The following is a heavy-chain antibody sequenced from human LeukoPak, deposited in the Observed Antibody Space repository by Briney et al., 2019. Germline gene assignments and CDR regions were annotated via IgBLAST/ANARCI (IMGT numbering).Heavy chain of an antibody. CDR3: ARDSPISGSYYGGLGY. Sequence: ASVKVSCKASGYTFTSYYMHWVRQAPGQGLEWRGIINPSGGSTSYAQKFQGRVTMTRDTSTSTAYMELSSLRSEDTAVYYCARDSPISGSYYGGLGYWGQGTLVTVSS. CDR2: INPSGGST. CDR1: GYTFTSYY. J-gene: IGHJ4*02. D-gene: IGHD1-26*01. V-gene: IGHV1-46*01.